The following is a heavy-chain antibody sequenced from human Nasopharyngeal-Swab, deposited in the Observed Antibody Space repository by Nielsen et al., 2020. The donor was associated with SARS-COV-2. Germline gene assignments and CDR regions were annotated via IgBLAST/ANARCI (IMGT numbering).Heavy chain of an antibody. CDR3: ARGGRGAGLVAFDI. J-gene: IGHJ3*02. CDR1: GYTFTSYA. V-gene: IGHV1-3*01. D-gene: IGHD1-26*01. Sequence: ASVKVSCKASGYTFTSYAMHWVRQAPGQRLEWMGWINAGNGNTKYSQKFQGRVTITRDTSASTAYMELSSLRSDDTAVYYCARGGRGAGLVAFDIWGQGTMVTVSS. CDR2: INAGNGNT.